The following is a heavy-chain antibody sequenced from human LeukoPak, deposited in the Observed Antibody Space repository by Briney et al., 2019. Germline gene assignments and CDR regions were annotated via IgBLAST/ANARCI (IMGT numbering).Heavy chain of an antibody. Sequence: GGSLRLSCAASGLTFSSYWMSWVRQAPGKGLEWVANIKHDGSEKYYVDSVKGRFTISRDNAKNSLYLQMNSLRAEDTAVYYCASDEWGAYNFDYWGQGTLVTVSS. V-gene: IGHV3-7*01. CDR2: IKHDGSEK. D-gene: IGHD1-26*01. CDR3: ASDEWGAYNFDY. CDR1: GLTFSSYW. J-gene: IGHJ4*02.